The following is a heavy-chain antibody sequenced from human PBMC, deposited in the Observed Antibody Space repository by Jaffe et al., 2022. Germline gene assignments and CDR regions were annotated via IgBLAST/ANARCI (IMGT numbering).Heavy chain of an antibody. D-gene: IGHD3-10*01. CDR2: INPRDGDT. CDR1: GYIFSNYH. J-gene: IGHJ4*02. CDR3: LGECNGCYYPES. Sequence: QVHLVQSGPEVKKPGASVKVSCKASGYIFSNYHLHWVRQAPGQGLEWMGLINPRDGDTSYAQNFQGRVSMTRDTSTTTVYMELTSLTFDDTAVFYCLGECNGCYYPESWGRGTLVTVSP. V-gene: IGHV1-46*01.